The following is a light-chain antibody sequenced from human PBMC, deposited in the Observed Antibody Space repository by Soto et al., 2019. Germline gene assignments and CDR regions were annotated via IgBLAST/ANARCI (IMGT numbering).Light chain of an antibody. CDR2: SNN. J-gene: IGLJ3*02. CDR1: SSNIGSNN. CDR3: ASWDDSVNGLV. V-gene: IGLV1-44*01. Sequence: QSVLTQPTSASATPGQRVTISCSGSSSNIGSNNVEWYQHLPGTAPKLLIYSNNQGPSGVPDRFSGSKSGTSASLAISGLQSEDEADYYCASWDDSVNGLVIGGGTKLTVL.